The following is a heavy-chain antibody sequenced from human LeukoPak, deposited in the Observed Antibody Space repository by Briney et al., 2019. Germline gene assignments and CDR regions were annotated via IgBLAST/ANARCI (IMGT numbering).Heavy chain of an antibody. D-gene: IGHD6-19*01. V-gene: IGHV1-69*04. CDR2: IIPIFGIA. Sequence: SMKVSCKASGGTFSSYAISWVRQAPGQGLEWMGRIIPIFGIANYAQKFQGRDTITADKSTSTAYMELSSLRSEDTAVYYCARDLYSSGWYYYYYGMDVWGQGTTVTVSS. J-gene: IGHJ6*02. CDR1: GGTFSSYA. CDR3: ARDLYSSGWYYYYYGMDV.